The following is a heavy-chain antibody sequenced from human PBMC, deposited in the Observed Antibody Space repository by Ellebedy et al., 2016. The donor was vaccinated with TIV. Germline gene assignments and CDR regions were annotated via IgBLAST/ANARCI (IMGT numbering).Heavy chain of an antibody. V-gene: IGHV3-30-3*01. D-gene: IGHD6-13*01. CDR3: ARGWIAAAGTS. CDR1: GFTFSSYA. CDR2: ISYDGSNK. Sequence: GGSLRLXCAASGFTFSSYAMHWVHQAPGKGLEWVAVISYDGSNKYYADSVKGRFTISRDNSKNTLYLQMNSLRAEDTAVYYCARGWIAAAGTSWGQGTLVTVSS. J-gene: IGHJ4*02.